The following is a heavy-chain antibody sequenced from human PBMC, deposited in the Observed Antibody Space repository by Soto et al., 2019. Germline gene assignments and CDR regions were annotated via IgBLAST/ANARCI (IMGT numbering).Heavy chain of an antibody. J-gene: IGHJ4*02. V-gene: IGHV3-74*01. Sequence: EVQLVESGGGLVQPGGSLRLSCAASGFSFSNYWIHWVRQAPGKGLVWVSRIKTDGSSTDYAASVKGRFTISRDIAKNTLYLQMNSLTAEDMAVYYCAKREGNTYGLFHWGQGTLVTVSS. CDR1: GFSFSNYW. CDR3: AKREGNTYGLFH. CDR2: IKTDGSST. D-gene: IGHD5-18*01.